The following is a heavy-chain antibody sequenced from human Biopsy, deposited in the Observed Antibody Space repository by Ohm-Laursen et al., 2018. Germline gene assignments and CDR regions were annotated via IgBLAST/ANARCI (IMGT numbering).Heavy chain of an antibody. J-gene: IGHJ4*02. Sequence: SLRLSCAASGFTFSSYYMSWVRLAPRKGLEWVSVIYSGDSTYYADSVKGRFTISRDESKNTLYLQMNRLRAEDTAVCHCARATYSSGHKIDSWGQGTLVTVSS. CDR1: GFTFSSYY. CDR3: ARATYSSGHKIDS. D-gene: IGHD6-25*01. CDR2: IYSGDST. V-gene: IGHV3-53*01.